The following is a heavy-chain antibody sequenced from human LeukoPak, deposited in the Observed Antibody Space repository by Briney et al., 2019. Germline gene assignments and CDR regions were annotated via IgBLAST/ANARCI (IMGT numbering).Heavy chain of an antibody. CDR1: GFTFSDYY. CDR2: ISGGGGSI. CDR3: AKDFWSGYYSGYFDY. Sequence: PGGSLRPSCAASGFTFSDYYMSWIRQAPGKGLEWVSAISGGGGSIYYADSVKGRFTISRDKSKNTLYLQMNSLRAEDTALYYCAKDFWSGYYSGYFDYWGQGTLVTVSS. V-gene: IGHV3-23*01. D-gene: IGHD3-3*01. J-gene: IGHJ4*02.